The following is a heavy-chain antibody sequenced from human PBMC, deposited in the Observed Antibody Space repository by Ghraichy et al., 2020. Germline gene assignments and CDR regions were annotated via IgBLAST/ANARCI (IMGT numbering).Heavy chain of an antibody. Sequence: GGSLRLSCAASGFTFDDYAMHWVRQAPGKSLEWVSLISGDGGSTYYADSVKGRFTISRDNSKNSLYLQMNSLRNEDTALYYCAKDINRGFSGRLLDYWGQGTLVTVSS. CDR2: ISGDGGST. D-gene: IGHD5-12*01. CDR1: GFTFDDYA. CDR3: AKDINRGFSGRLLDY. J-gene: IGHJ4*02. V-gene: IGHV3-43*02.